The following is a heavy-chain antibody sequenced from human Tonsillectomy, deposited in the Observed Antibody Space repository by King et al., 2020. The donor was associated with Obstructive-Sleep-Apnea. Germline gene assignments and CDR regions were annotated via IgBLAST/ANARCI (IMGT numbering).Heavy chain of an antibody. CDR3: ARVGSMVRGINGQKNYGMDV. Sequence: VQLVESGAEVKRPGASVKVSCKASGYTFTSYDINWVRQATGQGLEWMGWMNPNSGNTGYAQKFQGRVTMTRDTSISTAYMELSSLRSEDTAVYYCARVGSMVRGINGQKNYGMDVWGQGNTVTVSS. J-gene: IGHJ6*02. D-gene: IGHD3-10*01. CDR2: MNPNSGNT. CDR1: GYTFTSYD. V-gene: IGHV1-8*01.